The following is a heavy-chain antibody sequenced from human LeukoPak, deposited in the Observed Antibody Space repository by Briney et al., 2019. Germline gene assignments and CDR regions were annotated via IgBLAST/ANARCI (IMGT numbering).Heavy chain of an antibody. D-gene: IGHD6-6*01. V-gene: IGHV4-38-2*01. CDR2: MYNSVSI. Sequence: SETLSLTCVVSGYSISNGDYWGWIRQSPGKGLEWIASMYNSVSIHYNPSLKSRVTIPVDTAKNEFSLKMRSLTAADTAVYYCARNSSSGFFDYWGQGTLASVSS. J-gene: IGHJ4*02. CDR1: GYSISNGDY. CDR3: ARNSSSGFFDY.